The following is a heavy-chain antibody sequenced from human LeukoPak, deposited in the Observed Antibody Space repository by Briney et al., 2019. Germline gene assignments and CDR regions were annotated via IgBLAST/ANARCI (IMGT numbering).Heavy chain of an antibody. V-gene: IGHV4-4*07. CDR2: IYTSGST. CDR1: GGSISSYY. J-gene: IGHJ5*02. D-gene: IGHD3-9*01. CDR3: ARDVDRAVLRYFDWLENWFDP. Sequence: SETLSLTCTVSGGSISSYYWSWIRQPAGKGLEWIGRIYTSGSTNYNPSLKSRVTMSVDTSKNQFSLKLSSVPASDTAVYYCARDVDRAVLRYFDWLENWFDPWGQGTLVTVSS.